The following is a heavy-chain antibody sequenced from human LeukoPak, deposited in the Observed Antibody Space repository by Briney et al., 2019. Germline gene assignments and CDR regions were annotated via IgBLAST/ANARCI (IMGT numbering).Heavy chain of an antibody. V-gene: IGHV4-34*01. CDR2: INHSGST. CDR3: ARGSYDYVWGSYRPNWFDP. CDR1: GGSFSGYY. D-gene: IGHD3-16*02. Sequence: SETLSLTCAVYGGSFSGYYWSWIRQPPGKGLEWIGEINHSGSTNYNPSLTSRVTISVDTSKNQFSLKLSSVTAADTAVYYCARGSYDYVWGSYRPNWFDPWGQGTLVTVSS. J-gene: IGHJ5*02.